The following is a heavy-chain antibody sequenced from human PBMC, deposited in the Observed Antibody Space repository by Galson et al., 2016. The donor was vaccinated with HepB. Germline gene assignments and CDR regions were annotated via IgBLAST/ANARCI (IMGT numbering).Heavy chain of an antibody. V-gene: IGHV1-69*13. CDR1: GGTFSNYA. Sequence: SVKVSCKASGGTFSNYAISWVRQAPGQGLGWMGGIIPMSATADYAQKFQGRVTITADESTSTAYMELSSLRSEDTAVYYRLRDGAITGTPFDSWGQGTLVTVSS. CDR2: IIPMSATA. J-gene: IGHJ4*02. D-gene: IGHD1-7*01. CDR3: LRDGAITGTPFDS.